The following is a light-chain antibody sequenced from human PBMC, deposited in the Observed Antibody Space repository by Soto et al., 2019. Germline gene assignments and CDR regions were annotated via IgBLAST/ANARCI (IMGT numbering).Light chain of an antibody. Sequence: EIVMTQSPATLSVSPGERATLSFRASQSVSSKLAWYQQKPGQAPRLLIYGASSRATGIPDRFSGSGSGTDFTLTISRLEPEDFAVYYCQQYDSSRTFGQGTKVDI. CDR3: QQYDSSRT. CDR2: GAS. CDR1: QSVSSK. V-gene: IGKV3-20*01. J-gene: IGKJ1*01.